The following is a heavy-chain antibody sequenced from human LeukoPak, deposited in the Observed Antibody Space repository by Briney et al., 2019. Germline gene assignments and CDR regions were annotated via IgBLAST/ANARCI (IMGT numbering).Heavy chain of an antibody. CDR3: VSDYNRKSGY. D-gene: IGHD5-24*01. V-gene: IGHV3-7*01. J-gene: IGHJ4*02. CDR1: GFAFSNFW. CDR2: IKHDGSEK. Sequence: GGSLRLSCAGSGFAFSNFWLSWVRQAPGKGLENVANIKHDGSEKYYVDSVRGRFTISRDNAKNSLFLQMNSLRNEDTAVYYCVSDYNRKSGYWGQGTLVTVSS.